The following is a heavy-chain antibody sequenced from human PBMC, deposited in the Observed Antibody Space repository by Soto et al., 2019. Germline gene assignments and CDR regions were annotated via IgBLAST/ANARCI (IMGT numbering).Heavy chain of an antibody. D-gene: IGHD2-2*01. V-gene: IGHV1-69*13. CDR1: GGTFSSYA. J-gene: IGHJ6*02. Sequence: SVKVSCKASGGTFSSYAISWVRQAPGQGLEWMGGIIPIFGTANYAQKFQGRVTITADESTSTAYMELSSLRSEDTAVYYCARELGYCSSTSCRSAGVWGQGTTVTVSS. CDR3: ARELGYCSSTSCRSAGV. CDR2: IIPIFGTA.